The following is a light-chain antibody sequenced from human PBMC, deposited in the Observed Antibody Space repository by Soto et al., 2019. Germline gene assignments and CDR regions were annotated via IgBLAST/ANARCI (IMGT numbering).Light chain of an antibody. CDR2: ETY. CDR3: QQYGGSSRT. Sequence: IGLTQSPDTLSLSPGERVTLSCMASQSVRNNYLAWYQQKPGQAPRLLIYETYRRATGIPDRFSGSGSGIDFTLTISRLEPEDFAVYLCQQYGGSSRTFGLGTKVEIK. J-gene: IGKJ1*01. V-gene: IGKV3-20*01. CDR1: QSVRNNY.